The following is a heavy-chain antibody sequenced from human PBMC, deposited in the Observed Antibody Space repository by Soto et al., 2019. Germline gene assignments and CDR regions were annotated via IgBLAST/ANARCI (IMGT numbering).Heavy chain of an antibody. CDR1: GGSISSGGYY. CDR3: AIIAAAEGNGMDV. Sequence: SETLSLTCTVSGGSISSGGYYWSWIRQHPGKGLEWIGYIYYSGSTYYNPSLKSRVTISVDTSKNQFSLKLSSVTAADTAVYYCAIIAAAEGNGMDVWGQGTTVTVSS. V-gene: IGHV4-31*03. J-gene: IGHJ6*02. D-gene: IGHD6-13*01. CDR2: IYYSGST.